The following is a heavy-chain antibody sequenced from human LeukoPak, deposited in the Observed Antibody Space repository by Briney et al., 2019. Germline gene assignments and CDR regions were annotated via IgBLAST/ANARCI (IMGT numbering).Heavy chain of an antibody. J-gene: IGHJ4*02. CDR1: GGSISSGDYY. CDR2: IYYSGST. D-gene: IGHD6-19*01. Sequence: SQTLSLTCTVSGGSISSGDYYWSWIRQPPGKGLEWIGYIYYSGSTNYNPSLKSRVTISLDTSKNQFSLKLSSVTAADTAEYYCARAFSSAWYPFYFDFWGQGTLVTVSS. CDR3: ARAFSSAWYPFYFDF. V-gene: IGHV4-30-4*01.